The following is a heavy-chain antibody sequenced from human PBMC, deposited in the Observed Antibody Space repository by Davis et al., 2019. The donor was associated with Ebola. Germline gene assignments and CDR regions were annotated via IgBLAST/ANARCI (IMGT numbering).Heavy chain of an antibody. CDR3: ARRTPPDY. Sequence: GESLKISCAASGFTFSSFAMNWIRQAPGKGLEWVSAISGGGGTIFYADSVKGRFTISRDNSKNTLYLQMNSLRAEDTAVYYCARRTPPDYWGQGTLVTVSS. CDR1: GFTFSSFA. J-gene: IGHJ4*02. D-gene: IGHD2-2*01. CDR2: ISGGGGTI. V-gene: IGHV3-23*01.